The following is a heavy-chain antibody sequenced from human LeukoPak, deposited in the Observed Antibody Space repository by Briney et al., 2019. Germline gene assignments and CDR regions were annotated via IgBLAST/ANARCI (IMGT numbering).Heavy chain of an antibody. Sequence: GRSLRLSCAASGFTFSSYGMHWVRQAPGKGLEWVAVISYDGSNKYYADSVKGRFTISRDNSKNTLYLQMNSLRAEDTAVYYCAKDAVSGSYNYFDYWGQGTLVTVSS. V-gene: IGHV3-30*18. J-gene: IGHJ4*02. CDR3: AKDAVSGSYNYFDY. CDR1: GFTFSSYG. D-gene: IGHD1-26*01. CDR2: ISYDGSNK.